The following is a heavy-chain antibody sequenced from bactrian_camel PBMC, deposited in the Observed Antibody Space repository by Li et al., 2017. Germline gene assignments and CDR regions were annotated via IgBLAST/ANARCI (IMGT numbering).Heavy chain of an antibody. CDR1: GFTFSNYH. CDR2: MSSHGLSI. CDR3: TNYRAEVTIATVERAFAV. V-gene: IGHV3S40*01. Sequence: VQLVESGGGLVQPGGSLRLSCAASGFTFSNYHMSWVRQAPGKGLEWVADMSSHGLSIVYADSVKGRFTISIDNVKNTLYLQLSSLKTEDTAMYYCTNYRAEVTIATVERAFAVWGQGTQVTVS. D-gene: IGHD1*01. J-gene: IGHJ4*01.